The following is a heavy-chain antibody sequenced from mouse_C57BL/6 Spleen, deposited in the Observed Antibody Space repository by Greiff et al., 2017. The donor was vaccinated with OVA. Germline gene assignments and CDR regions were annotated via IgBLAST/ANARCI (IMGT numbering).Heavy chain of an antibody. Sequence: EVKLQESGAELVRPGASVKLSCTASGFNIKDDYMHWVKQRPEQGLEWIGWIDPENGDTEYASKFQGKATITADTSSNTAYLQLSSLTSEDTAVYYCILYRDAMDYWGQGTSVTVSS. CDR1: GFNIKDDY. V-gene: IGHV14-4*01. CDR2: IDPENGDT. J-gene: IGHJ4*01. CDR3: ILYRDAMDY. D-gene: IGHD2-14*01.